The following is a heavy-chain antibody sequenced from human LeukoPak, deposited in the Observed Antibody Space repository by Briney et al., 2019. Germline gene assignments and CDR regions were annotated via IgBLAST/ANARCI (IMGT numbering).Heavy chain of an antibody. V-gene: IGHV3-7*01. J-gene: IGHJ4*02. CDR2: IKQDGSEQ. Sequence: GGSLRLSCVASGFSLSTYWMSWVRQAPGNGLEWVANIKQDGSEQYYVDSLKGRFTISRDNAQNTLYLQLNNVEADDTAMYYCARDSAGNDYWGQGTLVTVSS. D-gene: IGHD6-13*01. CDR1: GFSLSTYW. CDR3: ARDSAGNDY.